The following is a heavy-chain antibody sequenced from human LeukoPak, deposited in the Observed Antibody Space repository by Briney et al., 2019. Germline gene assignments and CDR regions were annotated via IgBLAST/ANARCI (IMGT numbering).Heavy chain of an antibody. Sequence: SETLSLTCTVSGGSISSSSYYWGWIRQPPGKGLEWIGSIYYSGSTYYNPSLKSRVTISVDTSKNQFSLKLSSVAAADTAVYYCARIMVRGVIGLPQNWFDPWGQGTLVTVSS. V-gene: IGHV4-39*07. D-gene: IGHD3-10*01. CDR2: IYYSGST. CDR3: ARIMVRGVIGLPQNWFDP. CDR1: GGSISSSSYY. J-gene: IGHJ5*02.